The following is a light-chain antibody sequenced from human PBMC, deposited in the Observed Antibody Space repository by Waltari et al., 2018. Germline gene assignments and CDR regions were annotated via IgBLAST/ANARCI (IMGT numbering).Light chain of an antibody. J-gene: IGLJ2*01. CDR3: QSYDSTTVI. V-gene: IGLV6-57*01. CDR1: SGSIARNY. Sequence: FILTQPHSVSESPGKTVTISCTRSSGSIARNYVPWYQQRPGSSPTTVIYEDDQRPSGVPDRFSGSIDGSSNSASLTISGLKTEDESDYYCQSYDSTTVIFGGGTKLTVL. CDR2: EDD.